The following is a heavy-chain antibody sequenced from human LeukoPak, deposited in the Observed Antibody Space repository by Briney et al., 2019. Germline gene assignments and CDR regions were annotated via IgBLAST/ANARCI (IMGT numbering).Heavy chain of an antibody. CDR3: AREARRVSSRKGYYYYMDV. CDR2: INHSGST. J-gene: IGHJ6*03. D-gene: IGHD6-6*01. Sequence: ASETLSLTCAVYGGSFSGYYWSWIRQPPGKGLEWIGEINHSGSTNYNPSLKSRVTISVDTSKNQFSLKLSSVTAADTAVYYCAREARRVSSRKGYYYYMDVWGKGTTVTVSS. V-gene: IGHV4-34*01. CDR1: GGSFSGYY.